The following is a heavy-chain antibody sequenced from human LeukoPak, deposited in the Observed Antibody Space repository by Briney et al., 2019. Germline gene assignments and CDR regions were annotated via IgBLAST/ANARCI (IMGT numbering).Heavy chain of an antibody. D-gene: IGHD6-6*01. CDR2: TYSGGTT. Sequence: GGSLRLSCAASGFTVSNNYMSWARQAPGKGLEWVSITYSGGTTYYADSVKGRFTISRDISKNTLYFQMNSLRAEDTAVYYCASSSSPNSFDYWGQGTLVTVSS. J-gene: IGHJ4*02. V-gene: IGHV3-53*01. CDR3: ASSSSPNSFDY. CDR1: GFTVSNNY.